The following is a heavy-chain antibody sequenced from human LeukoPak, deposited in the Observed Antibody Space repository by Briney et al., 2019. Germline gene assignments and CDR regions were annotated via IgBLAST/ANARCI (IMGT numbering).Heavy chain of an antibody. V-gene: IGHV4-59*12. CDR1: GGSISSYY. J-gene: IGHJ4*02. CDR3: ARVRSVDTAMVTFYYFDY. Sequence: PSETLSLTCTVSGGSISSYYWSWIRQPPGKGLEWIGYIYYSGSTYYNPSLKSRVTISVDTSKNQFSLKLSSVTAADTAVYYCARVRSVDTAMVTFYYFDYWGQGTLVTVSS. CDR2: IYYSGST. D-gene: IGHD5-18*01.